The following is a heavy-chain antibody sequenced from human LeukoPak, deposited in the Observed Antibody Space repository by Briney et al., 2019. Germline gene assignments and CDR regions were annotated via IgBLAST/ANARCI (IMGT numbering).Heavy chain of an antibody. D-gene: IGHD6-19*01. CDR1: GFTFSSYS. Sequence: PGGSLRLSCAASGFTFSSYSMNWVRQAPGKGLEWVSSISSSSSYIYYADSVKGRFTISRDNAKNSLYLQMNSLRAEDTAVYYCARDKWTVAGSDYWGQGTLVTVSS. V-gene: IGHV3-21*01. CDR3: ARDKWTVAGSDY. CDR2: ISSSSSYI. J-gene: IGHJ4*02.